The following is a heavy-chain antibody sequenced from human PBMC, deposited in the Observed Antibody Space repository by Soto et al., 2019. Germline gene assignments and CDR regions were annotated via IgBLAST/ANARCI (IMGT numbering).Heavy chain of an antibody. J-gene: IGHJ3*02. D-gene: IGHD2-21*02. CDR3: ASDIVYCVGVCYFLSYAFDI. CDR2: INAGNGNT. CDR1: GYTFTSYA. Sequence: ASVKVSCKASGYTFTSYAMHWVRQAPGQRLEWMGWINAGNGNTKYSQKFQGRVTITRDTSASTAYMEMSSLRTEDTAMYYCASDIVYCVGVCYFLSYAFDICGQGTMVIVSS. V-gene: IGHV1-3*01.